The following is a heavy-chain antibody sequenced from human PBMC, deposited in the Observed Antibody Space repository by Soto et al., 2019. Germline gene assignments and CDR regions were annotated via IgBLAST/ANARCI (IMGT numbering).Heavy chain of an antibody. J-gene: IGHJ6*02. CDR2: ISAYNGNT. CDR1: GYTFTSYG. CDR3: ARDLGVTQDYYYYGMDV. V-gene: IGHV1-18*01. D-gene: IGHD4-4*01. Sequence: QVQLVQSGAEVKKPGASVKVSCKASGYTFTSYGISWVRQAPGQGLEWMGWISAYNGNTNYAQKPQGRVTMTPDTATSTAYMELSSLRSDDTAVYYCARDLGVTQDYYYYGMDVCGQGTTVTVSS.